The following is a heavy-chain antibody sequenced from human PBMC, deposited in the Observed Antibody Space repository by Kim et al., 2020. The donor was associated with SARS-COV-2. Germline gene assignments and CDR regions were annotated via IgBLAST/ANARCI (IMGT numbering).Heavy chain of an antibody. CDR2: ISYDGSNK. V-gene: IGHV3-30*18. D-gene: IGHD3-10*01. Sequence: GGSLRLSCAASGFTFSSYGMHWVRQAPGKGLEWVAVISYDGSNKYYADSVKGRFTISRDNSKNTLYLQMNSLRAEDTAVYYCAKDRGTMVRGVMPPQLYYWRGGSLVTLSS. J-gene: IGHJ4*02. CDR1: GFTFSSYG. CDR3: AKDRGTMVRGVMPPQLYY.